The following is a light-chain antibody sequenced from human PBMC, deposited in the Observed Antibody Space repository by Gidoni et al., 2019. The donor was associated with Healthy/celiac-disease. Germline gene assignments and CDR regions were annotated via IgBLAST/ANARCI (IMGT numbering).Light chain of an antibody. CDR3: QQRYSTPRYT. V-gene: IGKV1-39*01. J-gene: IGKJ3*01. Sequence: DIQVTQSPSSLSASVGDSVTITCRASQSISSYLNWYQQKPGKAPKLLIYAASSLQSGVPSRFSGSGSGTDFTLTIISLQPEDFATYYCQQRYSTPRYTFGPGTKVDIK. CDR1: QSISSY. CDR2: AAS.